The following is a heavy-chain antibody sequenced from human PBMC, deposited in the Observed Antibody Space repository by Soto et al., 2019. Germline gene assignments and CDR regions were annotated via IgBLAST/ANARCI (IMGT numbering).Heavy chain of an antibody. V-gene: IGHV4-39*01. CDR2: IYNSGST. CDR3: ARQGPRPRPFDY. D-gene: IGHD6-6*01. Sequence: PSETLSLTCTVSGGSISSSSYYWGWIRQPPGKGLEWIGSIYNSGSTYYNQSLKSRVTISVDTSKNQFSLKLSSVTAADTAVYYCARQGPRPRPFDYWGQGTLVTVSS. J-gene: IGHJ4*02. CDR1: GGSISSSSYY.